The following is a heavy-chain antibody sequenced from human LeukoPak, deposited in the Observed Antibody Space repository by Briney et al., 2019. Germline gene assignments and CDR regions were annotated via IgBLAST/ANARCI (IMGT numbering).Heavy chain of an antibody. CDR1: GFTFSSYW. J-gene: IGHJ4*02. D-gene: IGHD3-10*01. CDR3: VSGSLLDY. CDR2: LSSTSTYI. Sequence: PGGSLRLSCAASGFTFSSYWMSWVRQAPGKGLEWVSSLSSTSTYIDYADSVKGRFTISRDNAQNSLYLQMNSLRADDTAVYYCVSGSLLDYWGQGTLVIVSS. V-gene: IGHV3-21*01.